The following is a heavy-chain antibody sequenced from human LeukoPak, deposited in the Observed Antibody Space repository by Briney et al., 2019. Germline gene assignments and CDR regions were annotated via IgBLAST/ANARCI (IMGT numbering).Heavy chain of an antibody. CDR3: AVGQQWLDLDY. V-gene: IGHV4-59*01. CDR1: GGSISSYY. D-gene: IGHD6-19*01. J-gene: IGHJ4*02. Sequence: PSETLSLTCAVSGGSISSYYWSWIRQPPGKGLEWIGYIYYSGSTNYNPSLKSRVTISVDTSKNQFSLKLSSVTAADTAVYYCAVGQQWLDLDYWGQGTLVTVSS. CDR2: IYYSGST.